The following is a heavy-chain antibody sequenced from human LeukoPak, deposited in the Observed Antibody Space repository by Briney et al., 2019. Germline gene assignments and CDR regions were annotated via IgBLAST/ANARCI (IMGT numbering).Heavy chain of an antibody. D-gene: IGHD3-3*01. CDR3: ARDGRGFLEWPRDWFDP. CDR2: IYYSGST. CDR1: GGSISSSSYY. V-gene: IGHV4-39*07. J-gene: IGHJ5*02. Sequence: SETLSLTCTVSGGSISSSSYYWGWIRQPPGKGLEWIGSIYYSGSTYYNPSLKSRVTISVDTSKSQFSLKLSSVTAADTAVYYCARDGRGFLEWPRDWFDPWGQGTLVTVSS.